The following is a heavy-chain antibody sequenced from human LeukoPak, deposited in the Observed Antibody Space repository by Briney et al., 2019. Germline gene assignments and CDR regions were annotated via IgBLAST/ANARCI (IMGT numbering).Heavy chain of an antibody. Sequence: SETLSLTCTVSGYSISSGYYWGWIRQPPGKGLEWIGSIYHSGSTYYNPSLKSRVTISVDTSKNQFFLKLNSVTAADTAVYYCARDGPGDSYDGSHLVDYWGQGTLVTVSS. V-gene: IGHV4-38-2*02. CDR2: IYHSGST. CDR3: ARDGPGDSYDGSHLVDY. CDR1: GYSISSGYY. D-gene: IGHD2-21*01. J-gene: IGHJ4*02.